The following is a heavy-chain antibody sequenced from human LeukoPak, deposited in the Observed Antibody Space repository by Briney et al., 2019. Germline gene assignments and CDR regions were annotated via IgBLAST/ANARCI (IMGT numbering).Heavy chain of an antibody. CDR1: GFSLTYYD. D-gene: IGHD5-24*01. V-gene: IGHV3-33*01. CDR2: LWSDGSAK. J-gene: IGHJ4*03. CDR3: TRNRDGYSDY. Sequence: QSGGSLRLSCAASGFSLTYYDMVWVRQAPGKGLEWVAVLWSDGSAKYYADFVRGRFAVSRDKSNNTLYLEMNGLRAEDTAAYYCTRNRDGYSDYWGQGTQVSVSS.